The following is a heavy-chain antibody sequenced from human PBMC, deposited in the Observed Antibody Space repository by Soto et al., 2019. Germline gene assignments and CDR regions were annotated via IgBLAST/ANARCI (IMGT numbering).Heavy chain of an antibody. CDR3: AKGHSGGL. V-gene: IGHV3-30-3*01. CDR1: GFTFSSYN. CDR2: ISFDGSNK. Sequence: QVQLVESGGGVVQPGRSLRLSCTASGFTFSSYNMEWVRQAPGKGLEWVTVISFDGSNKYYADSVKGRFTVSRDNSKNTLYLQMNSLRDEDTAVYYCAKGHSGGLWGQGTLVTVSS. J-gene: IGHJ4*02. D-gene: IGHD6-25*01.